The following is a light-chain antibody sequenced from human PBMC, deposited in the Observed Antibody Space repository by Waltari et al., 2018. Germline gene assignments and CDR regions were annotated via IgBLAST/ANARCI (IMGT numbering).Light chain of an antibody. J-gene: IGKJ4*01. CDR3: QHRSDWPLT. CDR1: QSVSRY. CDR2: DAS. Sequence: EIVLTQSPTTLSLSPGERATLSCRASQSVSRYLAWYQQQPGQAPRLLIYDASSRATGIPARFSGSGSWTDFTLTITSLEPEDSAFYYCQHRSDWPLTFGGGTRVEIK. V-gene: IGKV3-11*01.